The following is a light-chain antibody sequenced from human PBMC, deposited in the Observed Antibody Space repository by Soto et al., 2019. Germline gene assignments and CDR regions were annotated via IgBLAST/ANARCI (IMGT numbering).Light chain of an antibody. V-gene: IGKV4-1*01. CDR3: QQYYSTPRT. CDR1: QSVLYSSNNKNF. CDR2: WAS. Sequence: DIVMTQSPDSLAVSLGERATINCKSSQSVLYSSNNKNFLAWYQQKPGQPPKLLIYWASTRESGVPDRFSGSGSGTAFTLTISSLQAEDVAVYYCQQYYSTPRTFDQGTKVEIK. J-gene: IGKJ1*01.